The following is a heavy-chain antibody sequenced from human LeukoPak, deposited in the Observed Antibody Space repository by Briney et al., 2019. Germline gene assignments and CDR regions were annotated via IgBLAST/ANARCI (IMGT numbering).Heavy chain of an antibody. Sequence: SETLSLTCSVSGDSIAATSYYWAWIRQPPGKGLEWIGSIYYSGDTNYDPSLQSRVTISVDTSKNQFSLSLSSVTAADTAVYYCARQIRYTYDPNWFHPWGQGTLVTVSS. CDR3: ARQIRYTYDPNWFHP. J-gene: IGHJ5*02. CDR2: IYYSGDT. CDR1: GDSIAATSYY. D-gene: IGHD5-12*01. V-gene: IGHV4-39*01.